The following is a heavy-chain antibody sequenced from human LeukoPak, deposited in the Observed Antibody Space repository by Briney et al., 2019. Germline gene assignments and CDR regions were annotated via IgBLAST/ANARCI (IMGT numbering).Heavy chain of an antibody. D-gene: IGHD2-2*01. CDR1: GGSFSGYY. CDR2: INHSGST. V-gene: IGHV4-34*01. Sequence: SETLPLTCAVYGGSFSGYYWSWIRQPPGKGLEWIGEINHSGSTNYNPSLKSRVTISVDTSKNQFSLKLSSVTAADTAVYYCARRDIVVVPAATFDPWGQGTLVTVSS. CDR3: ARRDIVVVPAATFDP. J-gene: IGHJ5*02.